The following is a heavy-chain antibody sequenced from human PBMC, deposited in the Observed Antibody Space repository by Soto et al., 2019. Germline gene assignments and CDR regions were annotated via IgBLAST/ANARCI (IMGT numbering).Heavy chain of an antibody. V-gene: IGHV4-30-4*01. J-gene: IGHJ4*02. Sequence: PSETLSLTCTVSGGSISSGDYFWSWVRQAPGKGLEWIGYIYYSGTTYYNPSLKSRVTISSDTSKNQYSLKLSSATAADTAVYYCARAPGYDILTGYRKYFDYWGRGILVTVSS. CDR1: GGSISSGDYF. CDR2: IYYSGTT. D-gene: IGHD3-9*01. CDR3: ARAPGYDILTGYRKYFDY.